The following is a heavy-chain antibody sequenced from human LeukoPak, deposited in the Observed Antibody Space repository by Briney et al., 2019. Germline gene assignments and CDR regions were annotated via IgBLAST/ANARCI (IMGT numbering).Heavy chain of an antibody. CDR1: GYTFTGYY. D-gene: IGHD6-19*01. V-gene: IGHV1-2*06. Sequence: GASVKASCKASGYTFTGYYMHWVRQAPGQGLEWMGRINPNSGGTNYAQKFQGRVTMTRDTSISTAYMELSRLRSDDTAVYYCASTGIAVAVTEGRLYDYWGQGTLVTVSS. CDR2: INPNSGGT. CDR3: ASTGIAVAVTEGRLYDY. J-gene: IGHJ4*02.